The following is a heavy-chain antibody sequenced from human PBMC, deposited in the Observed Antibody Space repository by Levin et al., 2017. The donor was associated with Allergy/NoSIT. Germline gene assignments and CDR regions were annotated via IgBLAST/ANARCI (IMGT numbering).Heavy chain of an antibody. CDR2: IYPGDSDT. J-gene: IGHJ3*02. CDR1: GDTFTTYW. V-gene: IGHV5-51*01. D-gene: IGHD2-8*01. CDR3: ARLGRLSRGSSLTNPFDM. Sequence: PGGSLRLSCKGSGDTFTTYWIAWVRQMPGKGLEWMGIIYPGDSDTRYSPSFQGQVTISADKSTSTAHLQWGSLRASDTAMYFCARLGRLSRGSSLTNPFDMWGQGTMVFVSS.